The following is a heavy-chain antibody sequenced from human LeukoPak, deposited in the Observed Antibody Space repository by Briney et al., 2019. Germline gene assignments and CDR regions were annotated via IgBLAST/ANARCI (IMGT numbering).Heavy chain of an antibody. Sequence: PGGSLRLSCAASGFTFSSYSMNWVRQAPGKGLEGVSSISSSSSYIYYADSVKGRFTISRDNAKNSLYLQMNSLRAEDTAVYYCARDGLYSSGWYEGDAFDIWGQGTVVTVSS. CDR3: ARDGLYSSGWYEGDAFDI. CDR1: GFTFSSYS. D-gene: IGHD6-19*01. CDR2: ISSSSSYI. V-gene: IGHV3-21*01. J-gene: IGHJ3*02.